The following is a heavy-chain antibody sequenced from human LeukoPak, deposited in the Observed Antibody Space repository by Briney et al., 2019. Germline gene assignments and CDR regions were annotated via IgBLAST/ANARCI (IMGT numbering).Heavy chain of an antibody. J-gene: IGHJ3*02. CDR1: GGSISSYY. CDR2: IYYSGST. D-gene: IGHD2-15*01. CDR3: ARVCGGSCYGAFDI. V-gene: IGHV4-59*01. Sequence: SETLSLTCTVSGGSISSYYWSWIRQPPGKGLEGIGYIYYSGSTNYNPSLKSRVTISVGTSKNQFSLKLSSVTAADTAVYYCARVCGGSCYGAFDIWGQGTMVTVSS.